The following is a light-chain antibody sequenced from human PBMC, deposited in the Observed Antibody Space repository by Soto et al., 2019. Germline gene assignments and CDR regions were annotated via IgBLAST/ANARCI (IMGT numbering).Light chain of an antibody. Sequence: DIQMTQSPSSLYASVGDRVTITCRASQSISSYLNWYQQKPGKAPKLLIYAASSLQSGVPSRFSGSGSGTDFTLTISSLQPEDFATYYCQQSYRPLTFGGGTKVEIK. CDR1: QSISSY. J-gene: IGKJ4*01. CDR2: AAS. CDR3: QQSYRPLT. V-gene: IGKV1-39*01.